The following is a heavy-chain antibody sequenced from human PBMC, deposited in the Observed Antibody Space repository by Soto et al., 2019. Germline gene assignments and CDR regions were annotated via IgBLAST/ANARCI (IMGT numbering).Heavy chain of an antibody. CDR3: ARDREAGYNFYYGMDV. V-gene: IGHV4-4*07. J-gene: IGHJ6*02. CDR1: GADINTYS. D-gene: IGHD6-19*01. CDR2: IYTSASI. Sequence: SETLSLTCSVSGADINTYSWTWIRQPAGKGLGWIGRIYTSASINYNPSLKGRVTLSVDTSTNQVSLRLASVTAADTAIYYCARDREAGYNFYYGMDVWGQGTTVTAP.